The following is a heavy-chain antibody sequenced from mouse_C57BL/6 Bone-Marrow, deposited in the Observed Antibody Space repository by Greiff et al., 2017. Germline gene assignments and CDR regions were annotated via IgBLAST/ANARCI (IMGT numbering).Heavy chain of an antibody. Sequence: VQLQQPGAELVKPGASVKLSCKASGYTFTSYWMQWVKQRPGQGLVWIGEIDPSDSYTNYNQKFKGKATLTVDTSSSTAYMQLSSLTSEDSAVYYCARSYYSNPAWFAYWGQGTLVTVSA. D-gene: IGHD2-5*01. CDR2: IDPSDSYT. J-gene: IGHJ3*01. CDR3: ARSYYSNPAWFAY. V-gene: IGHV1-50*01. CDR1: GYTFTSYW.